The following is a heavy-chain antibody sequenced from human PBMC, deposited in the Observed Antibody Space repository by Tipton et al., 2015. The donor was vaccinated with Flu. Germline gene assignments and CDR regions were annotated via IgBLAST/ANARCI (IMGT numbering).Heavy chain of an antibody. J-gene: IGHJ3*02. CDR1: GDSVSSNSAA. D-gene: IGHD3-22*01. Sequence: GLVKPSQTLSLTCAISGDSVSSNSAAWNWIRQSPSRGLEWLGRTYYRSKWYNDYAVSVKSRITINPDTSKNQFSLQLNSVTPEDTAVYYCARDSLAYYDSSGYRWGWNAFDIWGQGTMVTVSS. V-gene: IGHV6-1*01. CDR2: TYYRSKWYN. CDR3: ARDSLAYYDSSGYRWGWNAFDI.